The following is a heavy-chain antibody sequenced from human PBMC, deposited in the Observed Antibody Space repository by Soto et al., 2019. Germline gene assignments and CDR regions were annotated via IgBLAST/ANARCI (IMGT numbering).Heavy chain of an antibody. Sequence: QVQLVQSGAEVKKPGSSVKVSCKASGGTFSSYAITWVRQAPGQGLEWMGGIIPIFGTANYAQKFQGRVTINADESTSTAYMELSSLRSEDTAVYYWARDRGPSSGYYPYWFDPWGQGTLVTVSS. D-gene: IGHD3-22*01. V-gene: IGHV1-69*12. J-gene: IGHJ5*02. CDR3: ARDRGPSSGYYPYWFDP. CDR2: IIPIFGTA. CDR1: GGTFSSYA.